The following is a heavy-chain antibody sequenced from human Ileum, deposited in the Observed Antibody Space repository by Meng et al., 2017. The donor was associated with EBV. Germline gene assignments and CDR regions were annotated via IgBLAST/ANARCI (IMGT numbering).Heavy chain of an antibody. D-gene: IGHD1-26*01. V-gene: IGHV1-18*03. CDR1: GYTFPDYG. CDR3: ARDPEGGSYSLNY. J-gene: IGHJ4*02. CDR2: ISSYSGNT. Sequence: QVQVVQCGAEVRQPGASVKVSLKATGYTFPDYGTTWVRQAPGQGLEWMGWISSYSGNTKYAQKFQGRVRRTTVTFTTTTYMELRSLRSDDMAVYYGARDPEGGSYSLNYWGQGTLVTVSS.